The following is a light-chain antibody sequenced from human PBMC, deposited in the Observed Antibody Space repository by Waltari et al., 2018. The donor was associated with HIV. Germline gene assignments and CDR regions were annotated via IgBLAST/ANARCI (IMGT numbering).Light chain of an antibody. CDR3: GTWDSSLSAVV. J-gene: IGLJ2*01. V-gene: IGLV1-51*01. Sequence: QSVLTQPPSVSAAPGQKVTISCSGSRSNIGNNYVSWYQQLPGTAPKLLIYAGDKRPSGMPDRFSGSKSGTSATLGITGLQTGDEADYDCGTWDSSLSAVVFGGGTKLTVL. CDR2: AGD. CDR1: RSNIGNNY.